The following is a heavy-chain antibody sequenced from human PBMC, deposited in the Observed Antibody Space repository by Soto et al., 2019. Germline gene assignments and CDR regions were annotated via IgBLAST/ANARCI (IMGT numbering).Heavy chain of an antibody. V-gene: IGHV3-23*01. CDR3: AKALQPVRGVRNAFDI. CDR1: GFTFSSYA. J-gene: IGHJ3*02. D-gene: IGHD3-10*01. CDR2: ISGSGGST. Sequence: EVQLLESGGGLVQPGGSLRLSCAASGFTFSSYAMSWVRQAPGKGLEWVSAISGSGGSTYYADSVKGRFTISRDNSKNTLYLQMNSLRAEDTAVYYCAKALQPVRGVRNAFDIWGQGTMVTVSS.